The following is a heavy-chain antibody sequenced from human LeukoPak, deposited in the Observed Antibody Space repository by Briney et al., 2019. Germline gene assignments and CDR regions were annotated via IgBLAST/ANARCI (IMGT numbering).Heavy chain of an antibody. CDR1: GGSISSSDYL. CDR3: VRRNYVSGRIDP. V-gene: IGHV4-39*01. Sequence: SETLSLTCTVSGGSISSSDYLWAWVRQPPGKGLGWIGDFYYNGVTSYDPSLKSRVTISVDTSKIQFSLNLTSVTAADTAVYHCVRRNYVSGRIDPWGQGTLVTVSS. J-gene: IGHJ5*02. D-gene: IGHD3-16*01. CDR2: FYYNGVT.